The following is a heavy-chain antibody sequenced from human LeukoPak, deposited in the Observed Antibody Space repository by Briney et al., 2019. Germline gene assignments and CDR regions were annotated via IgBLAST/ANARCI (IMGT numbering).Heavy chain of an antibody. CDR2: IYYRGNT. J-gene: IGHJ4*02. CDR3: ARLYSGTRPPDY. CDR1: GDSISSTTYY. D-gene: IGHD6-6*01. V-gene: IGHV4-39*01. Sequence: SETLSLTCTVSGDSISSTTYYWGFIRQPPGKGLEWFGSIYYRGNTYYNPSLKSRVTISVDTSNNQFSLKLSSVTAADTAVYYGARLYSGTRPPDYWGQGTLVTVSS.